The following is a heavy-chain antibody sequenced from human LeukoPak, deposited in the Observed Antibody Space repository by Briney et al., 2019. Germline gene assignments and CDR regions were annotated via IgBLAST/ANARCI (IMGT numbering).Heavy chain of an antibody. D-gene: IGHD3-9*01. CDR1: GYTFTSYD. CDR2: MNPNSGNT. V-gene: IGHV1-8*01. J-gene: IGHJ4*02. Sequence: ASVKVSCKASGYTFTSYDINWVRQATGQGLEWMGWMNPNSGNTGYAQKFQGRVTITADKSTSTAYMELSSLRSEDTAVYYCARLSDILTGYYGYWGQGTLVTVSS. CDR3: ARLSDILTGYYGY.